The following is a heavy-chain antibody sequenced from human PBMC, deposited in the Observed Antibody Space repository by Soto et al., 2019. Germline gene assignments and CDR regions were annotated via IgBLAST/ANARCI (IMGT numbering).Heavy chain of an antibody. V-gene: IGHV1-69*13. CDR2: IIPIFGTA. Sequence: SVKVSCKASGGTFSSYAISWVRQAPGQGLEWMGGIIPIFGTANYAQKFQGRVTITADESTSTAYMELSSLRSEDTAVYYCARDRYYDSSGPLGFDPWGQGTLVTVSS. D-gene: IGHD3-22*01. CDR1: GGTFSSYA. J-gene: IGHJ5*02. CDR3: ARDRYYDSSGPLGFDP.